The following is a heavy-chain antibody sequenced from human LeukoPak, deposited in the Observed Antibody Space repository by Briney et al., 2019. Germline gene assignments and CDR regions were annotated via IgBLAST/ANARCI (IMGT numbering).Heavy chain of an antibody. Sequence: GGSLRLSCAASGFTFSSYWMHWVRQAPGKGVVWVSRISTDGSSTNSADSVKGRLTISRDNAKNTLYLQMNSLRAEDTAVYYCVREYSSSSGRAFDIWGQGTMVTVSP. CDR1: GFTFSSYW. V-gene: IGHV3-74*01. J-gene: IGHJ3*02. CDR2: ISTDGSST. CDR3: VREYSSSSGRAFDI. D-gene: IGHD6-6*01.